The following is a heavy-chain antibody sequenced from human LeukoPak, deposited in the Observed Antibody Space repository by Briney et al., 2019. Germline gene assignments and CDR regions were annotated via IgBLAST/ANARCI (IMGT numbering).Heavy chain of an antibody. CDR1: GGSISSSSYY. CDR3: ASRAFYDKKGYMDV. Sequence: PSETLSLTCTVSGGSISSSSYYWGWIRQPPGKGLEWIGSIYYSGSTYYNPSLKSRVTISVDTSKNQFSLKLSSVTAADTAVYYCASRAFYDKKGYMDVWGKGTTVTVSS. CDR2: IYYSGST. J-gene: IGHJ6*03. V-gene: IGHV4-39*01. D-gene: IGHD3-22*01.